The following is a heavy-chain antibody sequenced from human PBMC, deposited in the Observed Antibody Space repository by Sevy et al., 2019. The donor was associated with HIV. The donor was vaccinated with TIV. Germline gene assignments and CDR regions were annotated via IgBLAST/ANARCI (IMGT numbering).Heavy chain of an antibody. V-gene: IGHV4-30-4*01. CDR2: IYYSGST. Sequence: SETLSLTCTVSGGSISSGDYYWSWIRQPPGKGLEWIGYIYYSGSTYYNPSLKSRVTISVDTSKNQFSLKLSSVTAADTAVYYCARGRSELFNWFDPWGQGTLVTVSS. J-gene: IGHJ5*02. CDR1: GGSISSGDYY. CDR3: ARGRSELFNWFDP. D-gene: IGHD3-10*01.